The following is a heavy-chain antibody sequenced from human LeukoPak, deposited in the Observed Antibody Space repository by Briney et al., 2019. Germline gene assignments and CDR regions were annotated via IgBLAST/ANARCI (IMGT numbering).Heavy chain of an antibody. V-gene: IGHV3-15*01. CDR1: GFSFSNAW. CDR3: TRGPYCSAGTCYFIY. J-gene: IGHJ4*02. D-gene: IGHD2-15*01. CDR2: IKNKADGETT. Sequence: GGSLRLSCAASGFSFSNAWMSWVRRAPGKGLEWVGRIKNKADGETTDYVAPVKGRFIISRDDSKDTLYLQMNSLKSEDTAVYYRTRGPYCSAGTCYFIYWGQGILVTVSS.